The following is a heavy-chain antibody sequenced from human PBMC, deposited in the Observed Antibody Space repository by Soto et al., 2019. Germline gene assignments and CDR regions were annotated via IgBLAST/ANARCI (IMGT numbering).Heavy chain of an antibody. Sequence: QVQLVESGGGVVQPGRSLRLSCAASGFTFSSYGMHWVRQAPGKGLEWVAVISYDGSNKYYADSVKGRFTISRDNSKNTLYLQMNSLRAEDTAVYYCAKDARHDYIFWFDPWGQGTLVTVSS. V-gene: IGHV3-30*18. J-gene: IGHJ5*02. CDR2: ISYDGSNK. D-gene: IGHD4-4*01. CDR3: AKDARHDYIFWFDP. CDR1: GFTFSSYG.